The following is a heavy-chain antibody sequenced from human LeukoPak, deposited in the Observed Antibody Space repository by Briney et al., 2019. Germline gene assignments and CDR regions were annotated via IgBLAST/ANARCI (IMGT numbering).Heavy chain of an antibody. Sequence: SETLSLTCTVSGGSISSYYWSWIRQPPGEGLEWIGYIYYSGSTNYNPSLKSRVTISVDTSKNQFSLKLSSVTAADTAVYYCARARYSGGYSPLDYWGQGPLVTVSS. D-gene: IGHD1-26*01. V-gene: IGHV4-59*01. CDR3: ARARYSGGYSPLDY. J-gene: IGHJ4*02. CDR1: GGSISSYY. CDR2: IYYSGST.